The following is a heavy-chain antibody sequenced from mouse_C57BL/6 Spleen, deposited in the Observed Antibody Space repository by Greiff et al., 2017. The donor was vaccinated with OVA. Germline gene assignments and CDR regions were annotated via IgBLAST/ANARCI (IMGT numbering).Heavy chain of an antibody. V-gene: IGHV1-59*01. D-gene: IGHD1-1*01. CDR1: GYTFTSYW. CDR3: ARRGLRVDYAMDY. J-gene: IGHJ4*01. CDR2: IDPSDSYT. Sequence: QVQLQQPGAELVRPGTSVKLSCKASGYTFTSYWMHWVKQRPGQGLEWIGVIDPSDSYTNYNQKFKGKATLTVDTSSSTAYMQLSSLTSEDSAVYYCARRGLRVDYAMDYWGQGTSVTVSS.